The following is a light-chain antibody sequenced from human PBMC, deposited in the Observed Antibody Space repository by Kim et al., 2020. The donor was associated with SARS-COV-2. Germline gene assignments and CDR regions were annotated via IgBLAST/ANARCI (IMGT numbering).Light chain of an antibody. CDR3: QTWGPGIRV. V-gene: IGLV4-69*01. J-gene: IGLJ3*02. Sequence: ASAKLNSTLSSGNNSCAMAWSQQQPEKGPRFLMSLNNDGSHSKGDGIPDRFSVSTSGAERYLIISSLHSEDEADYYCQTWGPGIRVFGGGTQLTVL. CDR1: SGNNSCA. CDR2: LNNDGSH.